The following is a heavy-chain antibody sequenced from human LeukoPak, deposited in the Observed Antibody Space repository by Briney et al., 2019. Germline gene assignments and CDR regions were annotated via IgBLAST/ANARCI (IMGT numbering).Heavy chain of an antibody. CDR1: GGSISSYY. J-gene: IGHJ2*01. Sequence: PSETLSLTCTVSGGSISSYYWSWIRQPPGKGLEWIGYIYYSGSTNYNPSLKSRVTISVDTSKNQFSLKLSSVTAADTAVYYCARDDWNWYFDLWGRGTLVTVSS. CDR3: ARDDWNWYFDL. CDR2: IYYSGST. V-gene: IGHV4-59*01. D-gene: IGHD3-9*01.